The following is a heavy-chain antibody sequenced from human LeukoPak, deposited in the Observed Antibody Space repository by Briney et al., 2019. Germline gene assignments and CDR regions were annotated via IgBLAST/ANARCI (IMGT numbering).Heavy chain of an antibody. V-gene: IGHV4-59*12. D-gene: IGHD1-14*01. CDR3: ARDGRFPPEVLPRYFDS. J-gene: IGHJ4*02. CDR1: GVSISNYY. Sequence: PSETLSLTCTVSGVSISNYYWSWIRQPPGKGLEWIAYSGSTNYNPSLKSRVTISIDTSKNQFSLKLSSVTAAHTAVYYCARDGRFPPEVLPRYFDSWGQGTLVTVSS. CDR2: SGST.